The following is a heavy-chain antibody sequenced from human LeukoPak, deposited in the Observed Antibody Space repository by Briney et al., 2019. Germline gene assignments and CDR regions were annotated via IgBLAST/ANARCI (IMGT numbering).Heavy chain of an antibody. CDR1: GFTFSSYS. Sequence: GGSLRLSCAASGFTFSSYSMDWVRQAPGKGLEWVSSISSSSSYIYYADSVKGRFTISRDNAKNSLYLQMNSLRAEDTAVYYCARDRGYGDYAFDLWGRGTLVTVSS. J-gene: IGHJ2*01. V-gene: IGHV3-21*01. D-gene: IGHD4-17*01. CDR3: ARDRGYGDYAFDL. CDR2: ISSSSSYI.